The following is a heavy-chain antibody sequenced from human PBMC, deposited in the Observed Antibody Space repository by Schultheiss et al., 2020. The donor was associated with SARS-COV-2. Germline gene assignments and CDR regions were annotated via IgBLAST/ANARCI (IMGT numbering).Heavy chain of an antibody. V-gene: IGHV3-30*18. CDR2: ISQDGDNE. CDR1: GFTFTIHA. Sequence: GGSLRLSCAASGFTFTIHAMHWVRQSPGKGLEWVALISQDGDNEYYADSVKGRFTISKDNAKNTLYLQMNSLRAEDTAVYYCAKDLRQTAVAGHFDSWGQGTLVTVSS. CDR3: AKDLRQTAVAGHFDS. J-gene: IGHJ4*02. D-gene: IGHD6-19*01.